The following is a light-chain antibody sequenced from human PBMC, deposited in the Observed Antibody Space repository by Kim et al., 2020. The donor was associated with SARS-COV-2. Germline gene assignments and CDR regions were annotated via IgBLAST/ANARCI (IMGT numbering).Light chain of an antibody. CDR1: KLGDKY. Sequence: SSSLPPPPSVSVSPGQTASITCSGDKLGDKYACWYQQKPGQSPVLVIYQDSKRPSGIPERFSGSNSGNTATLTISGTQAMDEADYYCQAWDSSTAVFGTGTKVTVL. CDR2: QDS. J-gene: IGLJ1*01. CDR3: QAWDSSTAV. V-gene: IGLV3-1*01.